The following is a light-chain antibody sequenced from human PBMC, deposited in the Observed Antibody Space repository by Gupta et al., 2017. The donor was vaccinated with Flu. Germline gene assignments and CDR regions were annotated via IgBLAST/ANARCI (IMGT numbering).Light chain of an antibody. CDR1: QSVLYSSNNKNY. Sequence: SLGERATINCKSSQSVLYSSNNKNYLAWYKQKPVQPPKLLIYWASTRESGVPDRFSGSGSGTDFTLTISSLQAEDVAVYYCQQYYSIPVTFGQGTKLEIK. CDR3: QQYYSIPVT. V-gene: IGKV4-1*01. J-gene: IGKJ2*01. CDR2: WAS.